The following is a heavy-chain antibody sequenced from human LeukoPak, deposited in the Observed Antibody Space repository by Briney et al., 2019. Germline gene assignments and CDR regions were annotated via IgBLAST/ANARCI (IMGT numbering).Heavy chain of an antibody. J-gene: IGHJ4*02. CDR2: IIPIFGTA. Sequence: ASVKVSCKASGYTFTGYYMHWVRQAPGQGLEWMGGIIPIFGTANYAQKFQGRVTITADKSTSTAYMELSSLRSEDTAVYYCAKDGKQQTLDYWGQGTLVTVSS. CDR1: GYTFTGYY. CDR3: AKDGKQQTLDY. D-gene: IGHD6-13*01. V-gene: IGHV1-69*06.